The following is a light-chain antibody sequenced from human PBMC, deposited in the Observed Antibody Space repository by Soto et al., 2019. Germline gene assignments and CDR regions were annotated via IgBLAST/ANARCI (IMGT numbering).Light chain of an antibody. V-gene: IGLV2-14*01. J-gene: IGLJ2*01. CDR2: DVS. CDR1: SSDVGGYNY. CDR3: SSYTSSSKV. Sequence: QSALTQPASASGSPGQSITISCTGTSSDVGGYNYVSWYQQHPGKAPKLMIYDVSNRPPGVSNRFSGSKSGNTASLTISGLQAEDEADYYCSSYTSSSKVFGGGTKVTVL.